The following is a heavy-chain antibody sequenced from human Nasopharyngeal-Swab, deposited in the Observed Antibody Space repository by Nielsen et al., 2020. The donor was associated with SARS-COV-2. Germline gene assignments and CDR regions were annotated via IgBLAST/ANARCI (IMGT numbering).Heavy chain of an antibody. J-gene: IGHJ6*02. D-gene: IGHD3-10*01. V-gene: IGHV4-30-4*01. CDR3: ARDRVVRGVDSIYYYYGMDV. CDR2: IYYSGST. Sequence: SETLSLTCTVSGGSISSGDYYWRWIRQPPGKGLEWIGYIYYSGSTYYNPSLKSRVTISVDTSKNQFSLKLSSVTAADTAVYYCARDRVVRGVDSIYYYYGMDVWGQGTTVTVSS. CDR1: GGSISSGDYY.